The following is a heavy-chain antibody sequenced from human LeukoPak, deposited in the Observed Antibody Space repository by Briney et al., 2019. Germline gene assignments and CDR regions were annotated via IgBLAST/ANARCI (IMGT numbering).Heavy chain of an antibody. D-gene: IGHD6-6*01. V-gene: IGHV3-23*01. CDR3: AKDRGPIAARLFYYYMDV. CDR1: GFTFSSYA. CDR2: ISGSGGST. J-gene: IGHJ6*03. Sequence: PGGSLRLSCAASGFTFSSYAMSWVRQAPGKGLEWVSAISGSGGSTYYADSVKGRFTISRDNSKNTLYLQMNSLRAEDTAVYYCAKDRGPIAARLFYYYMDVWGKGTTVTVSS.